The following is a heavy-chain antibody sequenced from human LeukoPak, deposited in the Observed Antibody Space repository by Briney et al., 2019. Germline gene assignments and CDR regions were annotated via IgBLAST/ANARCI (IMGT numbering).Heavy chain of an antibody. CDR1: GGSFSAYQ. V-gene: IGHV4-30-4*08. CDR3: AREIRSIAARAEFDY. D-gene: IGHD6-6*01. Sequence: SETLSLTCALYGGSFSAYQWSWIRQPPGKGLEWIGYIYYSGSTYYNPSLKSRVTISVDTSKNQFSLKLSSVTAADTAVYYCAREIRSIAARAEFDYWGQGTLVTVSS. CDR2: IYYSGST. J-gene: IGHJ4*02.